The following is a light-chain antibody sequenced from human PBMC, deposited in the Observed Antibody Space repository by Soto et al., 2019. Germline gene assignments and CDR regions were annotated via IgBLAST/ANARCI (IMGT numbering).Light chain of an antibody. CDR3: SSYSSSDTNVV. V-gene: IGLV2-14*01. J-gene: IGLJ2*01. Sequence: QSALTQPASVSGSPGQSITISCTGTSSDVGAYNYVSWYQQHPGKAPKLMIYEVSNRPSGVSNRFSGSKSGSTASLTISGLQAEDEADYYCSSYSSSDTNVVFGGGTMLTVL. CDR1: SSDVGAYNY. CDR2: EVS.